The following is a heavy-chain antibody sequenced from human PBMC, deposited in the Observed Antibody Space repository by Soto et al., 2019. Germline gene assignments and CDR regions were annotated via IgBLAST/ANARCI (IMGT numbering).Heavy chain of an antibody. Sequence: QVQLVESGGGVVQPGRSLRLSCAASGFTFSSYGMHWVRQAPGKGLEWVALISYDGSNEYYADSVKGRFTISRDNSKNTLYLQMNTLRAEDTAMYYCAKDPFTFVGARGYLDSWGQGTLVAVSS. V-gene: IGHV3-30*18. J-gene: IGHJ4*02. CDR3: AKDPFTFVGARGYLDS. D-gene: IGHD3-16*01. CDR2: ISYDGSNE. CDR1: GFTFSSYG.